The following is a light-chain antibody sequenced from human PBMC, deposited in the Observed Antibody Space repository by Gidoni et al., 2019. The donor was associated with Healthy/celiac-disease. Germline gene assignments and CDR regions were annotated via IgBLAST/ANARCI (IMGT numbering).Light chain of an antibody. J-gene: IGKJ4*01. CDR3: QQYNNWLT. CDR2: GAS. V-gene: IGKV3-15*01. Sequence: EIVMTQSPATLSVSPGESATLSCRASQSVSSNLAWYQQKPGQAPRLLIYGASTGATGIPARFSGSGSGTEFTLTISSLQSEDFAVYYCQQYNNWLTFGGGTKVEIK. CDR1: QSVSSN.